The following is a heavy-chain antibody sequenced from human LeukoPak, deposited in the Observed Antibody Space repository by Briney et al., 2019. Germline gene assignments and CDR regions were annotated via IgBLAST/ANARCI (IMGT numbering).Heavy chain of an antibody. Sequence: GDSLRLFCAASGLPVSRSYMSWVRPAPGKGQKWDSIIYNDSSTYISVSMKSRFTLSRDNSKTTLYLQVNSRRAEDTAMYYCARNILFAFDIWGQGTMVTVSS. J-gene: IGHJ3*02. CDR3: ARNILFAFDI. CDR1: GLPVSRSY. D-gene: IGHD2/OR15-2a*01. V-gene: IGHV3-53*01. CDR2: IYNDSST.